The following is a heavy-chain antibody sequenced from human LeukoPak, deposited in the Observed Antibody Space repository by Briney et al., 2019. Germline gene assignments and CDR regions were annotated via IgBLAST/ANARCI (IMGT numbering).Heavy chain of an antibody. CDR1: GFSFSSYS. J-gene: IGHJ4*02. D-gene: IGHD3-3*01. Sequence: GGSLRLSCAASGFSFSSYSMNWVRQAPGKGLEWISYISSSSSSIYYADSVKGRFTISRDNAKNSLYLQMNSLRAEDTAVYYCARVYDFWSGYYPVDYWGQGTLVTVSS. V-gene: IGHV3-48*01. CDR3: ARVYDFWSGYYPVDY. CDR2: ISSSSSSI.